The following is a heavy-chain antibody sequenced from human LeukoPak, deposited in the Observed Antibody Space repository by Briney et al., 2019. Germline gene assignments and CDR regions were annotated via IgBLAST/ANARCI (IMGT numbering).Heavy chain of an antibody. CDR2: IYHSGST. CDR3: ASGRYSYGILSGY. V-gene: IGHV4/OR15-8*03. CDR1: GGSISTTNW. D-gene: IGHD5-18*01. Sequence: SETLSLTCVVSGGSISTTNWWSWVRQFPGKGLEWIGEIYHSGSTNYNPSLKCRVTISVDKSKNQFSLKLSSVTAADTAVYYCASGRYSYGILSGYWGQGTLVTVSS. J-gene: IGHJ4*02.